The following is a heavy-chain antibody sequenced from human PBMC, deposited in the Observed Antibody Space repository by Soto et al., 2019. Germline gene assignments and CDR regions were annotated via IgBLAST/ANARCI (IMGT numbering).Heavy chain of an antibody. CDR2: IYYSGST. CDR3: ARDVFGSGWNNYYYYGMDV. D-gene: IGHD3-10*02. J-gene: IGHJ6*02. CDR1: GGSVSSGSYY. V-gene: IGHV4-61*01. Sequence: SETLSLTCTVSGGSVSSGSYYWSWIRQPPGKGLEWIGYIYYSGSTNYNPSLKSRVTISVDTSKNQFSLKLSSVTAADTAVYYCARDVFGSGWNNYYYYGMDVWGQGTTVTVSS.